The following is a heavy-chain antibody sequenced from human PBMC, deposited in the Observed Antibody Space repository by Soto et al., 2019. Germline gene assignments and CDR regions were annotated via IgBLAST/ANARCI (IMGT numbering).Heavy chain of an antibody. CDR3: ARGPFIAVVDRWFDP. J-gene: IGHJ5*02. Sequence: QVQLQESGPGLVKASETLSLTCTVSDGSISNYYWSWIRQSPGEGPEWLGNINYSGNTHYNPSLKSRLTMSIDTSKNQFSLRLSSVTPADAAVYYCARGPFIAVVDRWFDPWGQGTLVTVSS. V-gene: IGHV4-59*01. CDR1: DGSISNYY. CDR2: INYSGNT. D-gene: IGHD6-19*01.